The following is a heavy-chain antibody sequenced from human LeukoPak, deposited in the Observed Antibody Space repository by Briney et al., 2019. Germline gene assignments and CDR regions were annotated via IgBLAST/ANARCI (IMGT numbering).Heavy chain of an antibody. CDR3: AGGTYYGTGSRRGYLNY. V-gene: IGHV3-53*01. D-gene: IGHD3-10*01. J-gene: IGHJ4*02. CDR2: IDNFGIT. CDR1: GFSVNNNY. Sequence: GGSLRLSCAASGFSVNNNYMNWVRQAPGKGLECVSYIDNFGITYYADSVTGRFPISRDSSRNTVYLQKNSLRAGDTAVYYCAGGTYYGTGSRRGYLNYWGLGTLVTVSS.